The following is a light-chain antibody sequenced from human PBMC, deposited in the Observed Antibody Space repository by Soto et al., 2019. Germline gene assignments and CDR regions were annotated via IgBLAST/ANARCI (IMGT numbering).Light chain of an antibody. Sequence: EIVLTQSPGTLSLSPGEGGTLSCRASQTVISNSLAWYQQKPGQPPRLLIHGASTRAPGIPDRFSGSRSGTDFTLTISRLEPEDFAVYYCQQYDDRAPYTFGQGTKLEIK. J-gene: IGKJ2*01. CDR2: GAS. V-gene: IGKV3-20*01. CDR1: QTVISNS. CDR3: QQYDDRAPYT.